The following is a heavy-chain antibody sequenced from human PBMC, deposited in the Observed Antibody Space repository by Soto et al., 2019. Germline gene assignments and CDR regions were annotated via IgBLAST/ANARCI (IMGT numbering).Heavy chain of an antibody. V-gene: IGHV4-31*03. Sequence: QVQLQESGPGLVKPSQTLSLTCTVSGASISSSGYYWNWIRQHPGKGLEWIGYIYYSGSTDHNPSLQSRLTLSVDTSTNHFPLKLSSVTAADTAVYYCASTHDYKAYFAYWGQGTLVTVSS. J-gene: IGHJ4*02. CDR3: ASTHDYKAYFAY. CDR1: GASISSSGYY. D-gene: IGHD4-4*01. CDR2: IYYSGST.